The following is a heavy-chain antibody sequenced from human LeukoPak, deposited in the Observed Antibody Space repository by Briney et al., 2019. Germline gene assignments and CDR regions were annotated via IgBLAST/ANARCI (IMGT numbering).Heavy chain of an antibody. CDR2: ISSSSSYI. V-gene: IGHV3-21*01. CDR3: ARGTMFPYYFDY. D-gene: IGHD3-10*02. CDR1: GFTFSSYS. Sequence: GGSLRLSCAGSGFTFSSYSMKWVRQAPGKGLEWVSFISSSSSYIYYADSVKGGFTISRDNAKNSLYLQMNSLGAEDTAVYYCARGTMFPYYFDYWGQGTLVTVSS. J-gene: IGHJ4*02.